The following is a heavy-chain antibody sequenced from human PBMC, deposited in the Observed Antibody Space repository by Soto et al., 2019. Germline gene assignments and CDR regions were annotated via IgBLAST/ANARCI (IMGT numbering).Heavy chain of an antibody. J-gene: IGHJ6*02. V-gene: IGHV3-30*03. CDR2: ISYDGSNK. D-gene: IGHD2-2*01. CDR1: GFTFSSYG. Sequence: GSLRLSCAASGFTFSSYGMHWVRQAPGKGLEWVAVISYDGSNKYYADSVKGRFTISRDNSKNTLYLQMNSLRAEDTAVYYCAISSGDCSSTSCYRYYYYGMDVWGQGTTVTVSS. CDR3: AISSGDCSSTSCYRYYYYGMDV.